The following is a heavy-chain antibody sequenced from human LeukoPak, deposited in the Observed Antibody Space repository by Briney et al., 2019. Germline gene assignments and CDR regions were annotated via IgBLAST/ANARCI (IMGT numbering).Heavy chain of an antibody. Sequence: GASVKVSCKASGYTFTRYALHWVRQAPRQRLEWMEWVNAGNGKTKYSQKFQGRVTITRDTSASAAYMELNSLRSEDTAVYYCARSSYDFLTGSPLLNSFDYWGQGTLVTVSS. CDR3: ARSSYDFLTGSPLLNSFDY. D-gene: IGHD3-9*01. V-gene: IGHV1-3*01. CDR1: GYTFTRYA. CDR2: VNAGNGKT. J-gene: IGHJ4*02.